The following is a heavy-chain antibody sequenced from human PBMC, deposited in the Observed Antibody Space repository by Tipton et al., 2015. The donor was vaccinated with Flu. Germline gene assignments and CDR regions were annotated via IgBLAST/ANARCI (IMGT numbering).Heavy chain of an antibody. CDR2: IYYSGST. V-gene: IGHV4-59*08. D-gene: IGHD3-10*01. J-gene: IGHJ5*02. Sequence: TLSLTCTVSGGSISSYYWSWIRQPPGKGLEWIGYIYYSGSTNYNPSLKSRVTISVDTSKNQFSLKLSSVTAADTAVYYCARGSLWFGELEKYGFDPWGQGTLVTVSS. CDR1: GGSISSYY. CDR3: ARGSLWFGELEKYGFDP.